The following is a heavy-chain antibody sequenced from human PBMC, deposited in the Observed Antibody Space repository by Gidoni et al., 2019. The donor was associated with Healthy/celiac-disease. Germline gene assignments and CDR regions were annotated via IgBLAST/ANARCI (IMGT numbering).Heavy chain of an antibody. Sequence: EVQLVESGGGLVQPGGSLRLSCSASGFTSSSYAMHWVRQAPGKGLEYVSAISSNGGSTYYADSVKGRFTISRDNSKNTLYLQMSSLRAEDTAVYYCVKGIRFGVVIISYFDYWGQGTLVTVSS. V-gene: IGHV3-64D*08. D-gene: IGHD3-3*01. CDR2: ISSNGGST. CDR3: VKGIRFGVVIISYFDY. J-gene: IGHJ4*02. CDR1: GFTSSSYA.